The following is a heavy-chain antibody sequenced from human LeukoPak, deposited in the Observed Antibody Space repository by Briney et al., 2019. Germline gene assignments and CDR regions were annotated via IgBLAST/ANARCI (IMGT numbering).Heavy chain of an antibody. CDR1: GYTFTSYY. CDR3: ARVIESSGWSPYFDY. D-gene: IGHD6-19*01. J-gene: IGHJ4*02. Sequence: ASVKVSCKASGYTFTSYYMHWVRQAPGQGLEWMGIINPSGGSTSYAQKFQGRVTMTRDTSTSTVYMELSSLRSEDTAVYYCARVIESSGWSPYFDYWGQGTLVTVSS. V-gene: IGHV1-46*01. CDR2: INPSGGST.